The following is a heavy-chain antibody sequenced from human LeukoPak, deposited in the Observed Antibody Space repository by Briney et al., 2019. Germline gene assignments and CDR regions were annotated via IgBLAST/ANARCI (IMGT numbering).Heavy chain of an antibody. V-gene: IGHV4-59*08. CDR3: ARNSPQSRGRNWFDP. D-gene: IGHD3-10*01. Sequence: SETLSLTCTVSGGSISSYYWSWIRQLPGKGLEWIGYIYYSGSTNYNPSLKSRVTISVDTSKNQFSLKLSSVTAADTAVYYCARNSPQSRGRNWFDPWGQGTLVTVSS. CDR2: IYYSGST. CDR1: GGSISSYY. J-gene: IGHJ5*02.